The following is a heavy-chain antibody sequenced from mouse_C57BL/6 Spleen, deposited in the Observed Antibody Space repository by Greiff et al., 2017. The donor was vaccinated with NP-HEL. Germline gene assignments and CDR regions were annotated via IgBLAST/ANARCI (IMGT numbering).Heavy chain of an antibody. CDR3: TREYGGSGTYYDY. J-gene: IGHJ2*01. CDR2: IDPETGGT. CDR1: GYTFTDYE. D-gene: IGHD1-1*01. V-gene: IGHV1-15*01. Sequence: QVQLQQSGAELVRPGASVTLSCKASGYTFTDYEMHWVKQTPVHGLEWIGAIDPETGGTAYNQKFKGKATLTADKSSSPAYMELRSLTSEDSAVYYCTREYGGSGTYYDYWGQGTTLTVSS.